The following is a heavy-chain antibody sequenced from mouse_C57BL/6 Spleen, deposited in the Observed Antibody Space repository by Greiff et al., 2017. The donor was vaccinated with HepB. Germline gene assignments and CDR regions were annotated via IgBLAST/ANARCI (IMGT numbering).Heavy chain of an antibody. CDR1: GFSFITYA. Sequence: GGGLVQPKGSLKLSCAVSGFSFITYAMNWVRLAPGKGLEWVARIRSKCNNYATYYADSVKDRFTISRDDSDSMLYLQMSNLTTEDTAMYYCVRHGGSNYEGAMDYWGQGTSVTVSS. V-gene: IGHV10-1*01. D-gene: IGHD2-5*01. J-gene: IGHJ4*01. CDR2: IRSKCNNYAT. CDR3: VRHGGSNYEGAMDY.